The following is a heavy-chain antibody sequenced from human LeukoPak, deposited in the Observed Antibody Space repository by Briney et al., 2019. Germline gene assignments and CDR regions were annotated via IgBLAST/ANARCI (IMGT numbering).Heavy chain of an antibody. D-gene: IGHD3-10*01. CDR3: ARVRSVRGVTSYFDY. V-gene: IGHV1-46*01. J-gene: IGHJ4*02. CDR2: INPSGGST. Sequence: ASVKVSCKASGYTFTSYYMLWVRQAPGQGLEWMGIINPSGGSTSYAQKFQGRVTMTRDTSTSTVYMELSSLRSEDTAVYYCARVRSVRGVTSYFDYWGQGTLVTVSS. CDR1: GYTFTSYY.